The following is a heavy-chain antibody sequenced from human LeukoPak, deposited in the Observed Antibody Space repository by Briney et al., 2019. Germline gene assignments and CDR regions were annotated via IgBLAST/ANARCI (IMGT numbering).Heavy chain of an antibody. D-gene: IGHD6-6*01. V-gene: IGHV3-7*01. J-gene: IGHJ4*02. CDR3: AREASSKVYYFDY. CDR1: GFTFSSYW. Sequence: GGSLRLSCAASGFTFSSYWMSWVRQAPGKGLEWVANIKQDGSEEYYVDSVKGRFTISRDNAKNSLYLQMNSLRAEDTAVYYCAREASSKVYYFDYWGQGTLVTVSS. CDR2: IKQDGSEE.